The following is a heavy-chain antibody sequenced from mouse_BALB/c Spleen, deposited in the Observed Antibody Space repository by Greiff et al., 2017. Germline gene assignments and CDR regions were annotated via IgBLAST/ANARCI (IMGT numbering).Heavy chain of an antibody. CDR3: ARWGAIHYYGLSYAMDY. Sequence: EVQLVESGPDLVKPSQSLSLTCTVTGYSITSGYSWYWIRQFPGNKLEWMGYIHYSGSTNYNPSLKSRISITRDTSKNQFFLQLNSVTTEDTATYYCARWGAIHYYGLSYAMDYWGQGTSVTVSS. V-gene: IGHV3-1*02. CDR2: IHYSGST. D-gene: IGHD1-2*01. CDR1: GYSITSGYS. J-gene: IGHJ4*01.